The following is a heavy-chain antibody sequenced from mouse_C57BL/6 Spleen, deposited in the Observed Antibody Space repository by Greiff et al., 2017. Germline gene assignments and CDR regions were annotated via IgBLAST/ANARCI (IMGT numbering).Heavy chain of an antibody. CDR2: ISSGSSTI. D-gene: IGHD1-1*01. CDR1: GFTFSDYG. J-gene: IGHJ1*03. V-gene: IGHV5-17*01. CDR3: ARVPLITTAPLDV. Sequence: DVMLVESGGGLVKPGGSLKLSCAASGFTFSDYGMHWVRQAPEKGLEWVAYISSGSSTIYYADTVKGRFTISRDNAKNTLFLQMTSLRSEDTAMYYCARVPLITTAPLDVWGTGTTVTVSS.